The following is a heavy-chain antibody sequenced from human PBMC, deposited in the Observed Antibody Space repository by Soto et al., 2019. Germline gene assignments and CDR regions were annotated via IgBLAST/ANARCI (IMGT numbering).Heavy chain of an antibody. D-gene: IGHD4-4*01. CDR1: GFTFTSSA. V-gene: IGHV1-58*02. CDR3: ARSPYSNYGYYYYYMDV. Sequence: GTSVKVSCKASGFTFTSSAMQWVRQARGQRLEWIGWIVVGSGNTNYAQKFQERVTITRDMSTSTAYMELSSLRSEDTAVYYCARSPYSNYGYYYYYMDVWGKGTTVTVSS. CDR2: IVVGSGNT. J-gene: IGHJ6*03.